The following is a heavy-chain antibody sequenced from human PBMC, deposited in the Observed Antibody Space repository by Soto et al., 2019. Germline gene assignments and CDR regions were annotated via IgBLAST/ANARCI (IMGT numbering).Heavy chain of an antibody. V-gene: IGHV1-8*01. CDR3: ARCNRWQLAYLQYFQL. CDR2: MNPNSGNT. J-gene: IGHJ1*01. D-gene: IGHD6-6*01. Sequence: ASVKVSCKASGHTLTSYDINRLRQATGQGLEWMGWMNPNSGNTGYAQKFQGRVTMTRNTSISTAYMELSSLRSEDTAVYYCARCNRWQLAYLQYFQLWAQGNLVTVSS. CDR1: GHTLTSYD.